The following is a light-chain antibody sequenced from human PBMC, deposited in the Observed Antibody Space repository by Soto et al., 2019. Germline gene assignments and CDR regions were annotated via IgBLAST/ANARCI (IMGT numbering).Light chain of an antibody. CDR2: EVS. J-gene: IGLJ2*01. V-gene: IGLV2-8*01. CDR1: SSDVGGYNY. CDR3: SSYACSHKRV. Sequence: QSALTQPPSASGSPGQSVTISCTGTSSDVGGYNYVSWYQQHPGKAPKLMIYEVSKRPSGVPDRFSGSKSGNTASLTVSGLQAEDEADYYCSSYACSHKRVFGGGTKLTVL.